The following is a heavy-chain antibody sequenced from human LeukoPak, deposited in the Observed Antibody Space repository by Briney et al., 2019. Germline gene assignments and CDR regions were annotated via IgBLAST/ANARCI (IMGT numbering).Heavy chain of an antibody. J-gene: IGHJ4*02. V-gene: IGHV1-18*01. CDR2: ISPNSGNT. Sequence: AAVKVSCKASGYTFPNFGITWVRHAPGQGLEWMGWISPNSGNTKSAQKFQGRVTMTRDTSISTAYMELSRLRSDDTAVYYCARDWPDYDILTGYSNWGQGTLVTVSS. D-gene: IGHD3-9*01. CDR1: GYTFPNFG. CDR3: ARDWPDYDILTGYSN.